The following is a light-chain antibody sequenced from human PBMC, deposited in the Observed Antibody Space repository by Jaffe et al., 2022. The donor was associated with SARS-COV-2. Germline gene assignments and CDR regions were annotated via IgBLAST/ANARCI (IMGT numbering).Light chain of an antibody. CDR1: SSDVGGYNY. Sequence: QSALTQPASVSGSPGQSITISCTGTSSDVGGYNYVSWYQQHPGKAPKLIIHDVSNRPSGVSNRFSGSKSANTASLTISGLQAEDEADYYCNSYTSSDTYVFGTGTKVTVL. CDR3: NSYTSSDTYV. J-gene: IGLJ1*01. V-gene: IGLV2-14*01. CDR2: DVS.